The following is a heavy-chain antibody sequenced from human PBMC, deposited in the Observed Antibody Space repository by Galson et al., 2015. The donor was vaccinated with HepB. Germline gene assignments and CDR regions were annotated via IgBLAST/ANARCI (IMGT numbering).Heavy chain of an antibody. D-gene: IGHD3-3*01. CDR1: GFTFSSYW. J-gene: IGHJ6*03. V-gene: IGHV3-7*03. CDR3: ARDTVKDDFWSQLGYYYYMDV. CDR2: IKQDGSEK. Sequence: SLRLSCAASGFTFSSYWMSWVRQAPGKGLEWVANIKQDGSEKYYVDSVKGRFTISRDNAKNSLYLQMNSLRAEDTAVYYCARDTVKDDFWSQLGYYYYMDVWGKGTTVTVSS.